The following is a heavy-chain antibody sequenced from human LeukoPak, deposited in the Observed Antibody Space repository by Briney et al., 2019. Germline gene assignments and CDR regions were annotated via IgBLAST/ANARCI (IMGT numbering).Heavy chain of an antibody. V-gene: IGHV1-2*02. Sequence: ASVKVSCKASGYTFTGYFMHWVRQAPGQGLEWMGWINPNSGGTNYAQKFQGRVTMTRDTSISTAYMELSRLRSDDTAVYYCARFPIVVVIATEAFDIWGQGTMVTVSS. CDR3: ARFPIVVVIATEAFDI. CDR2: INPNSGGT. J-gene: IGHJ3*02. D-gene: IGHD2-21*01. CDR1: GYTFTGYF.